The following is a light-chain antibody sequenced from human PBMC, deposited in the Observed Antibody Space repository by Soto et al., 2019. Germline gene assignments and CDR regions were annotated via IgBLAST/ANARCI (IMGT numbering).Light chain of an antibody. Sequence: MVLTQSPATLSVGPGERATLSCRAIQSVSSTYLAWYQQKPGQAPRLLIYGASSRANGVPDRFGGSRSGTEFTLTINSLEPEDFAVYYCQQRNVWPPITFGQGTRLEI. J-gene: IGKJ5*01. V-gene: IGKV3D-20*02. CDR2: GAS. CDR3: QQRNVWPPIT. CDR1: QSVSSTY.